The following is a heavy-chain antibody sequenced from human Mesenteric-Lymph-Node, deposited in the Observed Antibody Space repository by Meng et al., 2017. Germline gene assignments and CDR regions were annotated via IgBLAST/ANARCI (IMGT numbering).Heavy chain of an antibody. D-gene: IGHD3-16*01. CDR3: ERGGVAPQRGLDH. CDR1: GYTFTTFA. V-gene: IGHV7-4-1*02. J-gene: IGHJ5*02. CDR2: INTNTGNP. Sequence: QGQLGQAGSELNRPGASGKGSCEASGYTFTTFAMNWVRQAPGQGLEWVGWINTNTGNPTYAQGFTGRFVFSLDTSVSTAYLQISGLKPEDTGVYYCERGGVAPQRGLDHWGQGTLVTVSS.